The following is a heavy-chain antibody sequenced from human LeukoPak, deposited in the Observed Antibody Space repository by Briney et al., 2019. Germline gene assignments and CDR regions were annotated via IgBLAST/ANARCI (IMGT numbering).Heavy chain of an antibody. CDR2: IRYDGSNK. V-gene: IGHV3-30*02. CDR1: GFTFSSYS. D-gene: IGHD3-22*01. J-gene: IGHJ4*02. CDR3: ARASLYDNSAYYLDY. Sequence: GGSLRLSCAASGFTFSSYSMNWVRQAPGKGLEWVTFIRYDGSNKYYAVSVKGRFTISRDNAKNSLYLQMNSLRAEDTALYYCARASLYDNSAYYLDYWGQGTLVTVSS.